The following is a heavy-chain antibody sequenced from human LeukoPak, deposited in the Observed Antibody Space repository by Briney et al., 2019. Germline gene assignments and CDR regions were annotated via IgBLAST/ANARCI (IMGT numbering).Heavy chain of an antibody. J-gene: IGHJ3*02. CDR3: ARHLGMVGATRDAFDI. CDR1: GYSFPSYW. CDR2: IYPRDSDA. Sequence: GESLKISCKGSGYSFPSYWIGWVRQMPGKGLEWVGIIYPRDSDARYSPSFQGQVTISADKSITTAYLQWSSLKASDTAMYYCARHLGMVGATRDAFDIWGQGTMVTVSS. D-gene: IGHD1-26*01. V-gene: IGHV5-51*01.